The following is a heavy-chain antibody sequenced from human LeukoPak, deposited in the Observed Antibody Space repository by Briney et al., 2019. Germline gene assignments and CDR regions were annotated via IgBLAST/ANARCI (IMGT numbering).Heavy chain of an antibody. J-gene: IGHJ4*02. V-gene: IGHV4-39*01. CDR3: ARHPRYYDILTGYQSKFYFDY. D-gene: IGHD3-9*01. CDR1: GGSISSSSYY. Sequence: SETLSLTCTVSGGSISSSSYYWGWIRQPPGKGLEWIGSIYYSGSTYYNPSLKSRVTISVDTSKNQFSLKLSSVTAADTAVYYRARHPRYYDILTGYQSKFYFDYWGQGTLVTVSS. CDR2: IYYSGST.